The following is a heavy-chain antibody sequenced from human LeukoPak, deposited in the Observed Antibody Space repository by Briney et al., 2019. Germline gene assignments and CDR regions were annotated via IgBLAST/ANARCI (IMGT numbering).Heavy chain of an antibody. Sequence: PGGSLRLSCAAYGFTFSRYWMHWVRQASGKGLVWVSRINTDGSSTDYADSVKGRFTMSRDNAKNTLYLQMNSLRVEDTAVYSCPRVLYYRVASSTVTFASEIDYWGQGTLVTVSS. CDR2: INTDGSST. CDR3: PRVLYYRVASSTVTFASEIDY. D-gene: IGHD4-11*01. V-gene: IGHV3-74*01. J-gene: IGHJ4*02. CDR1: GFTFSRYW.